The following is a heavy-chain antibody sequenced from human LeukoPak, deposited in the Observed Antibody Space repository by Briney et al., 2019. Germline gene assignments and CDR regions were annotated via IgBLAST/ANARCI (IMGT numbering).Heavy chain of an antibody. CDR1: GFTFSSYA. CDR2: ISGSGGST. J-gene: IGHJ4*02. CDR3: ANGDPNIVVVPAAITLTPQFDY. D-gene: IGHD2-2*02. V-gene: IGHV3-23*01. Sequence: AGGSLRLSCAASGFTFSSYAMSRVRQAPGKGLEWVSAISGSGGSTYYADSVKGRFTISRDNSKNTLYLQMNSLRAEDTAVYYCANGDPNIVVVPAAITLTPQFDYWGQGTLVTVSS.